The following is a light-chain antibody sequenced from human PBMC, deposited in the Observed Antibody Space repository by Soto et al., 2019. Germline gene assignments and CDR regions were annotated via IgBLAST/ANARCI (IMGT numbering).Light chain of an antibody. J-gene: IGKJ3*01. CDR2: RAS. V-gene: IGKV1-5*03. CDR1: QRIINW. Sequence: DIQMTQSPSTLSASVGDRVTITCRASQRIINWLAWYQQKPGKAPKLLIYRASTLESGVPSRFSGRGSGTKFTLTACSHLPDDFATYFCHQYNSYSGTFGPGTKVDIK. CDR3: HQYNSYSGT.